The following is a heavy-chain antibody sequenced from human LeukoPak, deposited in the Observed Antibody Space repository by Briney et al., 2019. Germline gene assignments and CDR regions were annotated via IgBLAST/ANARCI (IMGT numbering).Heavy chain of an antibody. CDR1: GFTFSSYG. D-gene: IGHD3-3*01. J-gene: IGHJ4*02. CDR2: ISYDGSNK. V-gene: IGHV3-30*18. CDR3: AEARHYDFWSGYYAATDY. Sequence: GSLRLSCAASGFTFSSYGMHWVRQAPGKGLEWVAVISYDGSNKYYADSVKGRFTISRDNSKNTLYLQMNSLRAEDTAVYYCAEARHYDFWSGYYAATDYWGQGTLVTVSS.